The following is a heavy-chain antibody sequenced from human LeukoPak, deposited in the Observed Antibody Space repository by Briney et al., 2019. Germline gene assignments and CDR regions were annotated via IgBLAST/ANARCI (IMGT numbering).Heavy chain of an antibody. CDR3: ARGGSSWSAEYFRD. Sequence: ASVKVSCKASGYTFTNYGINWVRQAPGQGLEWVGWINPYNGDTKFAQDLQDRVTMTSDTSTSTAYMELRSLRSDDTAVYFCARGGSSWSAEYFRDWGQGTLVTVS. CDR2: INPYNGDT. V-gene: IGHV1-18*01. D-gene: IGHD6-13*01. CDR1: GYTFTNYG. J-gene: IGHJ1*01.